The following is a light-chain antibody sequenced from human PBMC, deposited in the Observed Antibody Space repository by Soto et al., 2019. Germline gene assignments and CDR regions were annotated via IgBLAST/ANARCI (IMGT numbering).Light chain of an antibody. CDR2: DAS. J-gene: IGKJ3*01. CDR1: QGISSA. V-gene: IGKV1D-13*01. CDR3: QQFNNYPT. Sequence: AIQLTQSPSSLSASVGDRVTITCRASQGISSALAWYQQKPGKAPKLLIYDASSLESGVPSRFSGSGSGTDFTLTISSLQPEDFATYYCQQFNNYPTFGPGPKVDIQ.